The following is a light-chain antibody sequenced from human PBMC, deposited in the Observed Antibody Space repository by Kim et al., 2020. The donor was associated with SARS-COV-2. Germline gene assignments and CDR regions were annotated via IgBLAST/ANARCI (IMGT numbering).Light chain of an antibody. CDR3: SSYTSTKIIV. V-gene: IGLV2-14*03. J-gene: IGLJ3*02. Sequence: GKSITASCTGSYSDISYYTYVSWYQQHPGKAPKLIIYDVNTRPSGVSNRFSGSQSGNTASLTISGLQAEDEADYYCSSYTSTKIIVFGGGTQLTVL. CDR2: DVN. CDR1: YSDISYYTY.